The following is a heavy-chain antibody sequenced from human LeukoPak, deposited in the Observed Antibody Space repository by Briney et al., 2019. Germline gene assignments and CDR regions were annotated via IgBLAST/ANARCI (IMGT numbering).Heavy chain of an antibody. CDR1: GYTFNSYG. Sequence: ASVKVSCKASGYTFNSYGISWVRQAPGQGLEWMGWISAYNGNTNYAQKLQGRVTMTTDTSTSTAYMELRSLRSDDTAVYYCARAFTMVRGVINYYYYYMDVWGKGTTVTVSS. D-gene: IGHD3-10*01. CDR2: ISAYNGNT. V-gene: IGHV1-18*01. CDR3: ARAFTMVRGVINYYYYYMDV. J-gene: IGHJ6*03.